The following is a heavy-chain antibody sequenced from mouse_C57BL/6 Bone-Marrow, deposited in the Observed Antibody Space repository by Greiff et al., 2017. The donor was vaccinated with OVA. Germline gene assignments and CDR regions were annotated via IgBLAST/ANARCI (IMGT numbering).Heavy chain of an antibody. CDR3: ASYSLYGHGVFYYAMDY. D-gene: IGHD2-2*01. Sequence: EVMLVESGGGLVQPGGSLSLSCAASGFTFTDYYMSWVRQPPGKALEWLGFIRNKANGYTTEYSASVKGRFTISRDNSQSILYLHMTSLISEDSSTYYCASYSLYGHGVFYYAMDYWGQGTSVTVSS. V-gene: IGHV7-3*01. J-gene: IGHJ4*01. CDR1: GFTFTDYY. CDR2: IRNKANGYTT.